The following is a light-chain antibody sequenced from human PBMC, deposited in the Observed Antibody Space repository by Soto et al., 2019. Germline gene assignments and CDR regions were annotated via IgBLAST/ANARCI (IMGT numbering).Light chain of an antibody. J-gene: IGLJ2*01. CDR3: SSYTSSSTLGV. Sequence: QSALTQPASVSGSPGQSITISCTGASSDVGGYKSVSWYQQHPGKAPKLMIYDVSNRPTGVSNGFSGSQSGNTASLTISGLQAEDEADCYCSSYTSSSTLGVFGGGTKLTVL. V-gene: IGLV2-14*01. CDR1: SSDVGGYKS. CDR2: DVS.